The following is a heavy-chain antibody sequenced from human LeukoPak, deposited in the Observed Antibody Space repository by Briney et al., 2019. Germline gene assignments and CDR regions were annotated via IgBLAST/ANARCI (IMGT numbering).Heavy chain of an antibody. CDR1: GGSFSGYY. V-gene: IGHV4-34*01. Sequence: SETLSLTCAVYGGSFSGYYWSWIRQPPGKGLEWIGEINHSGSTNYNPSLQSRVTISVDTSKNQFSLKLSSVTAADTAVYYCARGAGSYDFWSGYSEHGEYYFDYWGQGTLVTVSS. CDR2: INHSGST. CDR3: ARGAGSYDFWSGYSEHGEYYFDY. D-gene: IGHD3-3*01. J-gene: IGHJ4*02.